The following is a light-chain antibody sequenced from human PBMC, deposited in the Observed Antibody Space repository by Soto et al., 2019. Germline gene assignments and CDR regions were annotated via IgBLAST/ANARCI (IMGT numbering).Light chain of an antibody. V-gene: IGLV1-44*01. CDR2: SDD. CDR1: NSNIGRYS. J-gene: IGLJ3*02. CDR3: AAWDDNLNGPL. Sequence: QSVLTQPPSLSGTPGQMVTISCSGSNSNIGRYSVNWYQHFPGTAPKILIYSDDERPSGVPDRFSGSKSGTSASLAISGLQSEDEAEYYCAAWDDNLNGPLFGGGTQLTVL.